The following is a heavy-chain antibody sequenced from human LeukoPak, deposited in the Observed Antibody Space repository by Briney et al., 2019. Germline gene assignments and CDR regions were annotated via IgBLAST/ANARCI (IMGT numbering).Heavy chain of an antibody. D-gene: IGHD6-13*01. Sequence: GGSLRLSCAASGFTFSSYAMHWVRQAPGKGLEWVAVISYDGSNKYYADPVKGRFTISRDNSKNTLYLQMNSLRAEDTAVYYCARDPQQLYYFDYWGQGTLVTVSS. J-gene: IGHJ4*02. CDR1: GFTFSSYA. CDR2: ISYDGSNK. V-gene: IGHV3-30-3*01. CDR3: ARDPQQLYYFDY.